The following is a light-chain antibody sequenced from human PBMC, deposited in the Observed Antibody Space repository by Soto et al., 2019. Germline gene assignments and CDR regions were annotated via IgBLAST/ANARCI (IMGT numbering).Light chain of an antibody. CDR2: SAS. J-gene: IGKJ2*01. CDR3: QQSSHWPPGYT. V-gene: IGKV3-15*01. Sequence: EIVMTQSPATLSMSPGERVTLSCRASQSVNNNLVWYQQKPGQAPRLLIYSASTRATGIPARFSGSGSGTEFTLTISGLQSEDFAVYYCQQSSHWPPGYTFGQGTKPEIK. CDR1: QSVNNN.